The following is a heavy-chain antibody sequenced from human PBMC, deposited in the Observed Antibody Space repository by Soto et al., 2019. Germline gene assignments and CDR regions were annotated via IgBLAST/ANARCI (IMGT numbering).Heavy chain of an antibody. CDR2: ISYDGSNK. D-gene: IGHD6-13*01. Sequence: QVQLVESGGGVVQPGRSLRLSCAASGFSFSSYGMYWVRQAPGKGLEWVAVISYDGSNKYYADSVKGRFTISRDNSKNTLYLQMNSLRAEDTAVNYCAKGLIAAAGTPSYFDYWGQGTLVTVSS. CDR3: AKGLIAAAGTPSYFDY. J-gene: IGHJ4*02. CDR1: GFSFSSYG. V-gene: IGHV3-30*18.